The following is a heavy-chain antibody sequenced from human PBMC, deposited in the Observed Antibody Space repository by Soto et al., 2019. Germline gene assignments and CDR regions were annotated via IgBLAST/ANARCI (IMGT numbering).Heavy chain of an antibody. CDR2: IGPMFGTT. D-gene: IGHD1-1*01. J-gene: IGHJ5*02. CDR1: GGIVSSYA. CDR3: ATQRTALSHFDP. Sequence: ASVKVSCKTSGGIVSSYAFNWVRQAPGNGLEWRGRIGPMFGTTNYTQKLQGRLTSTAARSSSAAYLELSGLRSDDTAMYYCATQRTALSHFDPWGQGTLVTVSS. V-gene: IGHV1-69*06.